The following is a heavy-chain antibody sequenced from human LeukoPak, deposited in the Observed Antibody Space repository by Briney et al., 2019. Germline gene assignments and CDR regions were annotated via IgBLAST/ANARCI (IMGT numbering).Heavy chain of an antibody. CDR3: ARHFSTGNPTARFDY. CDR1: GFTFSNAW. V-gene: IGHV4-59*01. D-gene: IGHD3/OR15-3a*01. CDR2: ISYSGST. Sequence: GSLRLSCAASGFTFSNAWMSWIRQPPGKGLEWIGYISYSGSTNYNPSLMSRVTISVDMSENQFSLRLSSVPAADTAVYYCARHFSTGNPTARFDYWGQGTLVTVSS. J-gene: IGHJ4*02.